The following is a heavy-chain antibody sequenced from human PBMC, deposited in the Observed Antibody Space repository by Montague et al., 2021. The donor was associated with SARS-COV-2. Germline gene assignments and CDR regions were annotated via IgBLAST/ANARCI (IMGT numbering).Heavy chain of an antibody. J-gene: IGHJ3*02. CDR2: ISWDSGSI. CDR1: GFTFDDYA. D-gene: IGHD3-16*01. Sequence: SLRLSCAASGFTFDDYAMHWVRQAPGKGLEWVSGISWDSGSIGYADSVKGRFTISRDNAKNSLYLQMNSLRAEDTAVYFCARGGGRDAFDIWGQGTMVTVSS. CDR3: ARGGGRDAFDI. V-gene: IGHV3-9*01.